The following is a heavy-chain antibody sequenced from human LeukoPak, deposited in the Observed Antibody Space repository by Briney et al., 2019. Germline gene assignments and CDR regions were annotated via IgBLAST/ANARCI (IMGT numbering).Heavy chain of an antibody. CDR1: GFTLSSYS. Sequence: GGSLRLSCAASGFTLSSYSMNWVRQAPGKGLEWVSSISTSSSYIYYADSVRGRFTISRDNAKNSLYLQMNNLRAEDTAVYYCARAHEVGEYWGQGTLVTVSS. J-gene: IGHJ4*02. D-gene: IGHD3-16*01. CDR3: ARAHEVGEY. V-gene: IGHV3-21*01. CDR2: ISTSSSYI.